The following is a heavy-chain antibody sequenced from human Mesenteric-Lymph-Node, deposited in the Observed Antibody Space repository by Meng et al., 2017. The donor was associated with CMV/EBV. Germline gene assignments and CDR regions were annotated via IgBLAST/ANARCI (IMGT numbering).Heavy chain of an antibody. CDR2: IYYGGNT. D-gene: IGHD6-19*01. Sequence: SETLSLTCTVSGGSINNTNYYWGWIRQPPGKGLEWIGSIYYGGNTYYNPSLKSRVTMSVDTSKDQFSLKLSSVTAADTAVYYCARTLYSSGWYVADAFEIWGQGTMVTVSS. V-gene: IGHV4-39*07. CDR3: ARTLYSSGWYVADAFEI. CDR1: GGSINNTNYY. J-gene: IGHJ3*02.